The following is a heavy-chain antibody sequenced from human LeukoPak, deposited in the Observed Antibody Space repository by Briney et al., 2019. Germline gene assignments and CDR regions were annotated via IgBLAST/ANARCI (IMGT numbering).Heavy chain of an antibody. CDR1: GITFRSYG. CDR2: ISYDGSHK. V-gene: IGHV3-30*18. CDR3: AKGARGDTVTSIVGLNWFDP. D-gene: IGHD4-17*01. Sequence: GGSLRLSCAASGITFRSYGMHWVRQAPGKGLEWVAVISYDGSHKYYADSVKGRFSISRDNSKNKLYLQMNSLRADDTAVYYCAKGARGDTVTSIVGLNWFDPWGQGTLVTVSS. J-gene: IGHJ5*02.